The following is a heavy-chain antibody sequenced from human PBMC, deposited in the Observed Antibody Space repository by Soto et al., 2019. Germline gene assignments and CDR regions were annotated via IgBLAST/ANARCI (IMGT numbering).Heavy chain of an antibody. CDR2: ISSHGVRK. D-gene: IGHD3-10*01. Sequence: EVQLVESGGGLVQPGGSLRLSCAASGFTFSNYAMHWVRQAPGKGLEYVSAISSHGVRKYYADSVKGRFTISRDNSKNTLYLQMGTLRAEDTALYYCARDLSGGGLDYWGQGTLVTVSS. V-gene: IGHV3-64*07. J-gene: IGHJ4*02. CDR1: GFTFSNYA. CDR3: ARDLSGGGLDY.